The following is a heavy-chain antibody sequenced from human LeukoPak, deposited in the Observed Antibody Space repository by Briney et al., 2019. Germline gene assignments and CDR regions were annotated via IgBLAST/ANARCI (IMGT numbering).Heavy chain of an antibody. V-gene: IGHV3-66*02. CDR2: IYIGGST. D-gene: IGHD6-13*01. J-gene: IGHJ6*03. CDR3: ARGCSSWSRYYYYYMDV. Sequence: GGSLRLSCAASGFTVSSNYMSWVRQAPGKGLEWVSVIYIGGSTYYADSVKGRFTISRDNSKNTLYLQMNSLRAEDTAVYYCARGCSSWSRYYYYYMDVWGKGTTVTVSS. CDR1: GFTVSSNY.